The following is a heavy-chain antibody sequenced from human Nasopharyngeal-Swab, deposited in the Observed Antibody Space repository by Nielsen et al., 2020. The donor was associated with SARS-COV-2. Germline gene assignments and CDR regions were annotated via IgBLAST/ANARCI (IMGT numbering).Heavy chain of an antibody. CDR1: GGPISSGGYY. CDR2: IYYSGST. V-gene: IGHV4-31*03. J-gene: IGHJ6*02. CDR3: ARDFLGRGYSYGYEDYYYYGMDV. Sequence: LRLSCTVSGGPISSGGYYWSWIRQHPGKGLEWIGYIYYSGSTYYNLSLKSRVTISVDTSKNQFSLKLSSVTAADTAVYYCARDFLGRGYSYGYEDYYYYGMDVWGQGTTVTVSS. D-gene: IGHD5-18*01.